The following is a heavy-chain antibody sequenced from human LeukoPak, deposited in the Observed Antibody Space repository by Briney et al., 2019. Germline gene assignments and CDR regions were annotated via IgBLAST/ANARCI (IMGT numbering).Heavy chain of an antibody. D-gene: IGHD6-19*01. CDR1: GFTFDDYG. CDR3: ARGGGPRGYSGGGYKY. CDR2: INWNGGST. Sequence: GGSLRLSCATSGFTFDDYGLTWVRQAPGKGLEWVSGINWNGGSTGYADSVKGRFTISRDNAKNSLYLQMNSLRAEDTALYYCARGGGPRGYSGGGYKYGGQGTLVTVSS. V-gene: IGHV3-20*04. J-gene: IGHJ4*02.